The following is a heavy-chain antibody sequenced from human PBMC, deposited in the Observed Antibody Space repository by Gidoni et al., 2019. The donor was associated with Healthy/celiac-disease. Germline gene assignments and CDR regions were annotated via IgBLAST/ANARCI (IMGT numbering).Heavy chain of an antibody. CDR3: AKATDCSGGSCYSRLNDYFDY. J-gene: IGHJ4*02. V-gene: IGHV3-9*01. D-gene: IGHD2-15*01. CDR1: GFTFDDYA. CDR2: ISWNSGSI. Sequence: EVQLVESGGGLVQPGRSLRLSCAASGFTFDDYAMHWVRQAPGKGLEWVSGISWNSGSIGYADSVKGRFTISRDNAKNSLYLQMNSLRAEDTALYYCAKATDCSGGSCYSRLNDYFDYWGQGTLVTVSS.